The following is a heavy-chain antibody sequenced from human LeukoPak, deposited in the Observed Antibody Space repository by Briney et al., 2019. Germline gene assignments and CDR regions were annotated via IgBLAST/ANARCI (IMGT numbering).Heavy chain of an antibody. V-gene: IGHV1-8*01. CDR2: MNPNSGNT. D-gene: IGHD3-22*01. Sequence: ASVKVSCKASGYTFTSYDINWVRQATGQGLEWMGWMNPNSGNTGYAQKFQGGVTMTRNTSISTAYMELSSLRSEDTAVYYCARNYYDSSGYYYFDYWGQGTLVTVSS. J-gene: IGHJ4*02. CDR3: ARNYYDSSGYYYFDY. CDR1: GYTFTSYD.